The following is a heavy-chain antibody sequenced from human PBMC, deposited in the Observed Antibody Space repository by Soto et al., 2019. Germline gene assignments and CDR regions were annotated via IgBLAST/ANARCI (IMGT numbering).Heavy chain of an antibody. Sequence: QLQLVESGGGLVKPGGSLRLSCAASGFTFSDYYMSWIRQSPGEGLEWIAYTGGSGYTKYADSVKGRFTNSRDNAKISLHQHKNSLRVQETGIYYCARAVVAVTVIPPAWYFPRSGQATLVSVCS. CDR3: ARAVVAVTVIPPAWYFPR. V-gene: IGHV3-11*05. D-gene: IGHD3-16*02. CDR2: TGGSGYT. CDR1: GFTFSDYY. J-gene: IGHJ1*01.